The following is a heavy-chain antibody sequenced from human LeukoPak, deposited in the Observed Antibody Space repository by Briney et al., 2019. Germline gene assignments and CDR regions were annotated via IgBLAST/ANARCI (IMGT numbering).Heavy chain of an antibody. D-gene: IGHD3-22*01. CDR3: AKDRRVVVSSFDY. CDR2: ISGSGGST. CDR1: GFTFSSYS. J-gene: IGHJ4*02. V-gene: IGHV3-23*01. Sequence: GGSLRLSCAASGFTFSSYSMNWVRQAPGKGLEWVSGISGSGGSTYYADSVRGRFTISRDNSKNTLYLQMNSLRAEDTAVYYCAKDRRVVVSSFDYWGQGTLVTVSS.